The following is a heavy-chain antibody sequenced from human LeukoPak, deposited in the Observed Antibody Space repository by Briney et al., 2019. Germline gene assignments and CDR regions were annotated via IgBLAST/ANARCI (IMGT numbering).Heavy chain of an antibody. CDR2: ISSSSGYI. D-gene: IGHD5-18*01. V-gene: IGHV3-21*01. Sequence: NSGGSLRLSCAASGFTLSSYIMNWVRQAPGKGLEWVSSISSSSGYIYYADSVKGRFTISRDNAKNSLYLQMNSLRAEDTAVYYCARGGYSYGYGDDYWGQGTLVTVSS. CDR1: GFTLSSYI. CDR3: ARGGYSYGYGDDY. J-gene: IGHJ4*02.